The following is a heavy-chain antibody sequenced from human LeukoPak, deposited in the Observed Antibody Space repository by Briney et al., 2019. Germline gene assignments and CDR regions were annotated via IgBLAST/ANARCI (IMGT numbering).Heavy chain of an antibody. D-gene: IGHD3-22*01. CDR1: GGTFNRNA. V-gene: IGHV1-69*13. CDR2: IFPIFGTP. Sequence: ASVNVSCKASGGTFNRNALSWVRQAPGQGLEWMGGIFPIFGTPNYAQRFQGRVTITADESTSTVYMELSRLRSEDTAVYYCTRDSYYYNTSGYPVLIWGQGTLVTVSS. J-gene: IGHJ4*02. CDR3: TRDSYYYNTSGYPVLI.